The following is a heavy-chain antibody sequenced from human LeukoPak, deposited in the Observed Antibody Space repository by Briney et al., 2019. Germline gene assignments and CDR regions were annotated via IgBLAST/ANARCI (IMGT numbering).Heavy chain of an antibody. CDR3: ARGPTSRGVAFDY. CDR2: VSYTGST. J-gene: IGHJ4*02. Sequence: SETLSLTCTVSGVSISSGGHSWIWIRQPPGKGLELIGYVSYTGSTYSNPSLKSRVIISVDTSKNHFSLKLSSVTAADTAVYYCARGPTSRGVAFDYWGQGTLVTVSS. D-gene: IGHD2-15*01. CDR1: GVSISSGGHS. V-gene: IGHV4-30-4*07.